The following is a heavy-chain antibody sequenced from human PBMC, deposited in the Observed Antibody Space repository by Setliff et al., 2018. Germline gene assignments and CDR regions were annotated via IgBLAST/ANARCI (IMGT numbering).Heavy chain of an antibody. CDR1: GGSISSGSYY. D-gene: IGHD6-13*01. CDR2: IYTSGST. Sequence: SETLSLTCTVSGGSISSGSYYWSWIRQPAGKGLEWIGRIYTSGSTNYNPSLKSRVTISVDTSKNQFSLKLSSVTAADAAVYYCARDRGSSWYGNYYYYYGMDVWGQGTTVTVSS. CDR3: ARDRGSSWYGNYYYYYGMDV. J-gene: IGHJ6*02. V-gene: IGHV4-61*02.